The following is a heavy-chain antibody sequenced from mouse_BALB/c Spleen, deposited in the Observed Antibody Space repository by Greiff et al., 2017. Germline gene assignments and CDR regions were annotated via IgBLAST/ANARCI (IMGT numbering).Heavy chain of an antibody. V-gene: IGHV6-6*02. CDR2: IRLKSNNYAT. CDR3: TRGGLRPFDY. J-gene: IGHJ2*01. Sequence: EVQVVESGGGLVQPGGSMKLSCVASGFTFSNYWMNWVRQSPEKGLEWVAEIRLKSNNYATHYAESVKGRFTISRDDSKSSVYLQMNNLRAEDTGIYYCTRGGLRPFDYWGQGTTLTVSS. CDR1: GFTFSNYW. D-gene: IGHD1-2*01.